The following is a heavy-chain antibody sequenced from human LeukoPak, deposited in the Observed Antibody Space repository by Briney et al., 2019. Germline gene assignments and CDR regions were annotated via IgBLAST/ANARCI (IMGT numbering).Heavy chain of an antibody. CDR3: ARVPVYSDPPTVTTSAPDY. CDR1: GYTFTSYG. Sequence: GASVKVSCKASGYTFTSYGMHWVRQAPGQGLEWMGIINPSGGSTSYAQKFQGRVTMTRDMSTSTVYMELSSLRSEDTAVYYCARVPVYSDPPTVTTSAPDYWGQGTLVTVSS. V-gene: IGHV1-46*01. D-gene: IGHD4-11*01. CDR2: INPSGGST. J-gene: IGHJ4*02.